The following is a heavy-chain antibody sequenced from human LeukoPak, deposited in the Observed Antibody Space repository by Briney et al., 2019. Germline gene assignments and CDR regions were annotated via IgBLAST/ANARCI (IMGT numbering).Heavy chain of an antibody. CDR2: ISSTGTYV. CDR3: ARPERDYYESSGYYYGY. Sequence: GGSLRLSCAASGFTFSSYSMNWVRQAPGKGLEWVSSISSTGTYVYYADSVKGRFTISRDNAKNSLYLQMNSLRAEDTAVYYCARPERDYYESSGYYYGYWGQGTLVTVSS. D-gene: IGHD3-22*01. J-gene: IGHJ4*02. V-gene: IGHV3-21*06. CDR1: GFTFSSYS.